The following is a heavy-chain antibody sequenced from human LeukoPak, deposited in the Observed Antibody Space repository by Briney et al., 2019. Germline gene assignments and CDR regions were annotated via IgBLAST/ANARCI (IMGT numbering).Heavy chain of an antibody. CDR3: AKGKRVAPPPFDY. D-gene: IGHD5-12*01. Sequence: SETLSLTCTVSGDSISSSSYYWGWIRQPPGKGLEWIGSIFYSGSTYYNPSLKSRVTMSVHTSKNQFSLKLSSVTAADTAVYYCAKGKRVAPPPFDYWGQGTLVTVSS. CDR1: GDSISSSSYY. CDR2: IFYSGST. J-gene: IGHJ4*02. V-gene: IGHV4-39*07.